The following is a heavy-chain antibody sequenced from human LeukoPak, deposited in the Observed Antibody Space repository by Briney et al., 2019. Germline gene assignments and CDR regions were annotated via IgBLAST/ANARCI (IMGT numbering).Heavy chain of an antibody. V-gene: IGHV3-11*04. CDR1: GFTFSDYY. CDR2: ISSSGSTI. D-gene: IGHD2-2*01. CDR3: ASILGYCSSTSCYDFDY. Sequence: PGGSLRLSCAASGFTFSDYYMSWIRQAPGKGLEWVSYISSSGSTIYYADSVKGRFTISRDNAKNSLYLQMNSLRAEDTAVYYCASILGYCSSTSCYDFDYWGQGTLVTVSS. J-gene: IGHJ4*02.